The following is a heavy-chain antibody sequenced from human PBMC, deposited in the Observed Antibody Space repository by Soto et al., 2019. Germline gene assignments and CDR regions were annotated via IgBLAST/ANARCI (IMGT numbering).Heavy chain of an antibody. CDR2: IIPIFGTA. V-gene: IGHV1-69*06. CDR1: GGTFSSYA. J-gene: IGHJ3*02. CDR3: ARAVYDSSGYYVAFDI. D-gene: IGHD3-22*01. Sequence: SVKVSCKASGGTFSSYAISWVRQAPGQGLEWMGGIIPIFGTANYAQKFQGRVTITADKSTSTAYMELSSLRSEDTAVYYCARAVYDSSGYYVAFDIWGQGTMVTGSS.